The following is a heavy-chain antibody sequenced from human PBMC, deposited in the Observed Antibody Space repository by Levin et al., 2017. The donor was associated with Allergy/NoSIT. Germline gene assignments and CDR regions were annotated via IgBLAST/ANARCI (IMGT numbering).Heavy chain of an antibody. CDR2: IYYSGST. Sequence: SETLSLTCTVSGGSISTYYWSWIRQPPGKGLEWIGYIYYSGSTNYNPSLKSRVTISVDTSKNQFSLKLSSVTAADTAVYYCARHVGYCGGDWCNDAFDSWGQGTMVTVSS. CDR1: GGSISTYY. V-gene: IGHV4-59*08. D-gene: IGHD2-21*02. CDR3: ARHVGYCGGDWCNDAFDS. J-gene: IGHJ3*02.